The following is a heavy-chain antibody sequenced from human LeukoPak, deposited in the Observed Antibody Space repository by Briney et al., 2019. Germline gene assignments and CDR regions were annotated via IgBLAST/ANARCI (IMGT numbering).Heavy chain of an antibody. D-gene: IGHD6-19*01. J-gene: IGHJ4*02. V-gene: IGHV3-7*01. CDR1: GFTFSSYW. Sequence: PGGSLRLSCAASGFTFSSYWMTWVRQAPGKGLEWVANIKQDGSETYYVDPVKGRFTISRDNAKNSLYLQMNSLRAEDTAVYYCARDNIPRYSSGLDYFDYWGQGTLVTVSS. CDR3: ARDNIPRYSSGLDYFDY. CDR2: IKQDGSET.